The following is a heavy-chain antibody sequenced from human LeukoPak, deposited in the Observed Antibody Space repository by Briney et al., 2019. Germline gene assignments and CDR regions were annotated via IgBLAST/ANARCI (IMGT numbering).Heavy chain of an antibody. CDR1: GGSISSYY. V-gene: IGHV4-34*01. D-gene: IGHD6-13*01. J-gene: IGHJ4*02. CDR3: ARHGNRQQLVPDY. Sequence: SETLSLTCTVSGGSISSYYWSWIRQPPGKGLEWIGEINHSGSTNYNPSLKSRVTISVDTSKNQFSLKLSSVTAADTAVYYCARHGNRQQLVPDYWGQGTLVTVSP. CDR2: INHSGST.